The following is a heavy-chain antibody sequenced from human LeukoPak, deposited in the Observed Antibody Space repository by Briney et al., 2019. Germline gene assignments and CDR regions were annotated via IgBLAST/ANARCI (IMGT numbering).Heavy chain of an antibody. V-gene: IGHV5-51*01. CDR1: GYSFTSYW. Sequence: GESLKISCKGSGYSFTSYWIGWVRQMPGKGLEWMGIVYPGDSDTRYSPSFQGQVTTSADKSISTAYLQWSSLKASDTAMYYCARHGVAATPGNAFDIWGQGTMVTVSS. D-gene: IGHD2-15*01. CDR3: ARHGVAATPGNAFDI. J-gene: IGHJ3*02. CDR2: VYPGDSDT.